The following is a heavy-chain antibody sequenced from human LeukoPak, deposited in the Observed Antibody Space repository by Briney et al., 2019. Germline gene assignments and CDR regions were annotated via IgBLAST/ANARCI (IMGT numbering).Heavy chain of an antibody. J-gene: IGHJ3*02. CDR2: INSDGSST. Sequence: PGGSLRLSCAASGFTFSSCWMHWVRQAPGKGLVWVSRINSDGSSTSYADSVKGRFTISRDNAKNTLYLQMNSLRAEDTAVYYCAREAGDFWSGNDAFDIWGQGTMVTVSS. D-gene: IGHD3-3*01. CDR1: GFTFSSCW. CDR3: AREAGDFWSGNDAFDI. V-gene: IGHV3-74*01.